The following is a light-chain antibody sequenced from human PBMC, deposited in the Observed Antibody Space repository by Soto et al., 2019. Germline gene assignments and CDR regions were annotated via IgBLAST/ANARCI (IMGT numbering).Light chain of an antibody. CDR2: EVN. J-gene: IGLJ1*01. CDR3: SSYSISTAYL. CDR1: SSDIGAYDF. V-gene: IGLV2-14*01. Sequence: SALTQPASLSWSPGQSITISCTGTSSDIGAYDFVSWFQQHPGKAPKLMISEVNNRPSGVSYRFSGSKSGNTASLTISGLQAEDEADYFCSSYSISTAYLFGTGTKVTVL.